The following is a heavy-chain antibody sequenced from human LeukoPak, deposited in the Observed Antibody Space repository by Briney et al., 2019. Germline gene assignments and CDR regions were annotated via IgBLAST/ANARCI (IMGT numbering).Heavy chain of an antibody. V-gene: IGHV4-34*01. CDR1: GGSFSGYY. D-gene: IGHD2-15*01. CDR3: ARGAPAVVAAAIMDV. CDR2: INHSGST. J-gene: IGHJ6*04. Sequence: SETLSLTCAVYGGSFSGYYWSWIRQPPGKGLEWIGEINHSGSTNYNPSLKSRVTISVDTSKNQFSLKLSSVTAADTAVYYCARGAPAVVAAAIMDVWGKGTTVTVSS.